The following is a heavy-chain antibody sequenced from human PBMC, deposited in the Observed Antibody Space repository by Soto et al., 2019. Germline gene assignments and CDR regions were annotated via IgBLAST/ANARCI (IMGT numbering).Heavy chain of an antibody. V-gene: IGHV4-34*01. CDR3: ARGPSISRVRGVISGLRSRAQKVMYV. Sequence: QVQLQQWGAGLLKPSETLSLTCAVYGGSFRGYYWSWIRQPPGKGLERMGDINHSGSTNYNPSLKGRVTISVDTSKSQSSLKLSSVSAAVTAVDYCARGPSISRVRGVISGLRSRAQKVMYVWGQGTTVTVSS. CDR1: GGSFRGYY. D-gene: IGHD3-10*01. CDR2: INHSGST. J-gene: IGHJ6*02.